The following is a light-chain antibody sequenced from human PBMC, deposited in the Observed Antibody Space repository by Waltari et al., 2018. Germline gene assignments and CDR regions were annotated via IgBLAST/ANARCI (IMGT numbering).Light chain of an antibody. CDR1: SSDVGGYNS. CDR3: CSYAGSYTVV. CDR2: DVI. J-gene: IGLJ2*01. Sequence: QSALTQPRSVSGSPGQSVTISCPGTSSDVGGYNSVSWYQHHPGKPPKLLIFDVIKRPSGVPDRFSGSKSGNTASLTISGLQAEDEADYYCCSYAGSYTVVFGGGTRLTVL. V-gene: IGLV2-11*01.